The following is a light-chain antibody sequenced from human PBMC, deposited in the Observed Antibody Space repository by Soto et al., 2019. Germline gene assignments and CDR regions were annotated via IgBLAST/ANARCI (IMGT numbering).Light chain of an antibody. CDR1: NSNIGSNT. Sequence: QSVLTQPPSASGTPGQRVTFSCSGSNSNIGSNTINWYKQLPGAAPKLLIYSSTQRPSGVPDRFSGSKSGTSASLAISGLQSEDEADYYCAAWDDTLNGWVFGGGTKVTVL. CDR2: SST. V-gene: IGLV1-44*01. J-gene: IGLJ3*02. CDR3: AAWDDTLNGWV.